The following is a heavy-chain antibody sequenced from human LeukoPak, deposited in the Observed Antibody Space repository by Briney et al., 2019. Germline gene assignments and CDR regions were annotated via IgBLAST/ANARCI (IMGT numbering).Heavy chain of an antibody. J-gene: IGHJ4*02. CDR3: ATCGSGGYYYFDY. V-gene: IGHV4-39*01. CDR2: IYYSGAT. D-gene: IGHD3-10*01. CDR1: GGSISSSSYY. Sequence: SETLSLTCTVSGGSISSSSYYWGWIRQPPGKGREWIGSIYYSGATYYNASLKSRVTISVDTSKNQFSLKLSSVTAADTAVYYCATCGSGGYYYFDYWGQGTLVSVSS.